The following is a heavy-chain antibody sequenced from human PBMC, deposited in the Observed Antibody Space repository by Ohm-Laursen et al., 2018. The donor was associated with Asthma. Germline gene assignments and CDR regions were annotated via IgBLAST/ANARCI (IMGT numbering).Heavy chain of an antibody. Sequence: SVKVSCKASGYTFTSYDINWVRQATGQGLEWMGWMNPNSGNTGYAQKFQGRVTMTRNTSISTAYMELSSLRSEDTAVYYCAREMTVETRAFDIWGQGRMVTVSS. D-gene: IGHD4-23*01. J-gene: IGHJ3*02. CDR3: AREMTVETRAFDI. V-gene: IGHV1-8*01. CDR1: GYTFTSYD. CDR2: MNPNSGNT.